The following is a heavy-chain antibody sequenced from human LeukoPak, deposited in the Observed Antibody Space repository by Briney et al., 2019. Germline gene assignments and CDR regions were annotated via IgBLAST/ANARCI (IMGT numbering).Heavy chain of an antibody. CDR1: GYTFTTYG. J-gene: IGHJ4*02. Sequence: ASVKVSCKASGYTFTTYGISWVRQAPGQGLEYMAWISASSGHTNYAQNLQGRVTLTTDTSTSTVYMELRSLKSDDTAVYYCARDGRVGFFVYWGQGTLVTVSS. CDR3: ARDGRVGFFVY. V-gene: IGHV1-18*01. D-gene: IGHD1-26*01. CDR2: ISASSGHT.